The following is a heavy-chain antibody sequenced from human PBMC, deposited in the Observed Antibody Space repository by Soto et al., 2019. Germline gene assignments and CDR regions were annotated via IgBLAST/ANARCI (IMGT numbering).Heavy chain of an antibody. D-gene: IGHD6-19*01. V-gene: IGHV3-13*01. J-gene: IGHJ3*02. CDR1: WFTVSSKY. CDR3: ARVMAGTRAFDI. Sequence: GGSLRLSCAASWFTVSSKYMSWVRQATGNGLEWVSAIGSAGDTYYPGSVKGRFTISRENAKNSLYLQMNSLRAEDTAVYYCARVMAGTRAFDIWGQGTMVTVSS. CDR2: IGSAGDT.